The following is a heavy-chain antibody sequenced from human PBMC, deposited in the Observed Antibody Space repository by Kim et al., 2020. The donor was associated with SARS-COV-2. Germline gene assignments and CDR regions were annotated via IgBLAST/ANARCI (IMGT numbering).Heavy chain of an antibody. CDR1: GGSISSSSYY. CDR3: ARHAMTTVTYDY. J-gene: IGHJ4*02. D-gene: IGHD4-17*01. V-gene: IGHV4-39*01. CDR2: IYYSGST. Sequence: SETLSLTCTVSGGSISSSSYYWGWIRQPPGKGLEWIGSIYYSGSTYYNPSLKSRVTISVDTSKNQFSLKLSSVTAADTAVYYCARHAMTTVTYDYWGQGTLVTVSS.